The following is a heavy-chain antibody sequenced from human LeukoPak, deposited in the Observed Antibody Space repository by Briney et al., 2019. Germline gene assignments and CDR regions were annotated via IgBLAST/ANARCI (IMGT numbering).Heavy chain of an antibody. D-gene: IGHD3-3*01. Sequence: SETLSLTCTVSGGSINSALYYWAWIRQTPEQQLEWIGSVSHDGNTKYSPSLGGRVSLSADTSKNAFFMEVHSVTAADSAIYYCARHTIFCSFINCSPFDPWGQGTLVTVSS. CDR3: ARHTIFCSFINCSPFDP. CDR2: VSHDGNT. CDR1: GGSINSALYY. J-gene: IGHJ5*02. V-gene: IGHV4-39*01.